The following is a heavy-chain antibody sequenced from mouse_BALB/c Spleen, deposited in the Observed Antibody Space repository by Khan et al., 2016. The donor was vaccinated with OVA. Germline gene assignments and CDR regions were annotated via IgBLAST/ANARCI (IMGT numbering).Heavy chain of an antibody. V-gene: IGHV5-17*02. CDR3: ERSGGNFHWYFDG. J-gene: IGHJ1*01. CDR2: ISSGSSTI. CDR1: GFTFSSFG. Sequence: EVQVVESGGGLVQPGGSRKLSCAASGFTFSSFGMHWVRQAPKKGLEWVAYISSGSSTIYYVDTVKGRFTISRDSPKKTLFLQMTSLRSEDTAKYYCERSGGNFHWYFDGWGAWTSVTVSS. D-gene: IGHD2-1*01.